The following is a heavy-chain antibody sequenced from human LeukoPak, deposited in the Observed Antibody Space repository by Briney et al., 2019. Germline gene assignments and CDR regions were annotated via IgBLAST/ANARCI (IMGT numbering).Heavy chain of an antibody. J-gene: IGHJ5*02. CDR1: GYSFTSYW. CDR3: ARLSSGGRLSRNNWFDP. D-gene: IGHD2-15*01. V-gene: IGHV5-10-1*01. CDR2: IDPSDSYT. Sequence: GEALRISCKGSGYSFTSYWISWVRQMPGKGLEWMGRIDPSDSYTNYSPSFQGHVTTSADKSISTAYLQWSSLKASDTAMYYCARLSSGGRLSRNNWFDPWGQGTLVTVSS.